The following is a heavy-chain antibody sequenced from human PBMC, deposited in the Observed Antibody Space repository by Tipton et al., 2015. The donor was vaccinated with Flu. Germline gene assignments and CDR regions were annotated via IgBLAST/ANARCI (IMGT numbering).Heavy chain of an antibody. Sequence: QLVQSGGGLVQPGRSLRLSCAASGFTFDDYAMHWVRQAPGKGLEWVSGINWNSGSIGYADSVRGRFTISRDNAKNSLYLQMNSLRAEDTALYYCVKDPRNDSRGRGYFDYWGQGTLVTVSS. J-gene: IGHJ4*02. D-gene: IGHD3-22*01. V-gene: IGHV3-9*01. CDR1: GFTFDDYA. CDR2: INWNSGSI. CDR3: VKDPRNDSRGRGYFDY.